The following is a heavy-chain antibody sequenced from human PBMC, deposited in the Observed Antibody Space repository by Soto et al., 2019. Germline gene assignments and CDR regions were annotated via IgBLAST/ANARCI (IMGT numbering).Heavy chain of an antibody. CDR3: AKHNSGGDYDYYYYYYMDV. V-gene: IGHV3-23*01. CDR1: GFTFSSYS. D-gene: IGHD4-17*01. CDR2: ISGSGGST. Sequence: GGSLRLSCAASGFTFSSYSMSWVRQAPGKGLEWVSAISGSGGSTYYADSVKGRFTISRDNSKNTLYLQMNSLRAEDTAVYYCAKHNSGGDYDYYYYYYMDVWGKGTTVTVSS. J-gene: IGHJ6*03.